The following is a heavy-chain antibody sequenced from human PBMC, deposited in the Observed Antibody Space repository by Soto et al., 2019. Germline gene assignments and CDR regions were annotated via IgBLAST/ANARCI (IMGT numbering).Heavy chain of an antibody. Sequence: SETLSLTCAVSGGSISSGGYSWSWIRQPPGKGLEWIGYIYHSGSTYYNQSLKSRVTISVDRSKNQFSLRLSSVTAADTAVYYFASDVTYSSILLGFDPWGQGTLVTVSS. CDR3: ASDVTYSSILLGFDP. D-gene: IGHD6-13*01. CDR1: GGSISSGGYS. CDR2: IYHSGST. J-gene: IGHJ5*02. V-gene: IGHV4-30-2*01.